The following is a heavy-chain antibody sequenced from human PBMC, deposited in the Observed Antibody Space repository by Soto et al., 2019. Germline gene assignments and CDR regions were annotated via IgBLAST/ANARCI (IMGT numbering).Heavy chain of an antibody. CDR2: VKSKADGGSG. CDR3: TTDSRTTLPEIRFDY. D-gene: IGHD1-26*01. J-gene: IGHJ4*01. V-gene: IGHV3-15*07. Sequence: GGSLRLSCAASGFPFNNAWINWVRQVPGKGLEWVGRVKSKADGGSGDYASPVKGRFVVSRDDSKDIVYLQMNSLKIEDTGVYYCTTDSRTTLPEIRFDYWGHGTQVTVSS. CDR1: GFPFNNAW.